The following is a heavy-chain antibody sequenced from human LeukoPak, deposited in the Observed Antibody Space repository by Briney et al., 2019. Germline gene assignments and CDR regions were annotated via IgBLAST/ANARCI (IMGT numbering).Heavy chain of an antibody. D-gene: IGHD3-16*02. CDR1: DGSISSYY. CDR3: VGSPYVWGSYRYDY. CDR2: IYYSGST. Sequence: SETLSLTCTVSDGSISSYYWSRIRQPPGKGLEWIGYIYYSGSTNYNPSLKSRVTISVDTSKNQFSLKLSSVTAADTAVYYCVGSPYVWGSYRYDYWGQGTLVTVSS. J-gene: IGHJ4*02. V-gene: IGHV4-59*01.